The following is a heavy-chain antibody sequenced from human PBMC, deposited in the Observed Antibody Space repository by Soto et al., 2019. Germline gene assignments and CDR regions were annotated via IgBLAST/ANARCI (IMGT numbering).Heavy chain of an antibody. CDR3: ARHDNVLRFLEWLPSPGWFDP. D-gene: IGHD3-3*01. J-gene: IGHJ5*02. CDR2: IYHSGST. CDR1: GYSISSGYY. V-gene: IGHV4-38-2*01. Sequence: PSETLSLTCAVSGYSISSGYYWGWIRQPPGKGLEWIGSIYHSGSTYYNPSLKSRVTISVDTSKSQFSLKLSSVTAADTAVYYCARHDNVLRFLEWLPSPGWFDPWGQGTLVTVSS.